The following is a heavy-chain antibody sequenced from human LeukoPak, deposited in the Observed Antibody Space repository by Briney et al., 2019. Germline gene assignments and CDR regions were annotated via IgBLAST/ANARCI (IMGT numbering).Heavy chain of an antibody. J-gene: IGHJ3*02. CDR1: GGSISSYY. V-gene: IGHV4-59*01. CDR3: ASQWEDAFDI. CDR2: IYYSGST. D-gene: IGHD1-26*01. Sequence: SETLSLTCTVSGGSISSYYWSWIRQPPGKGLEWIGYIYYSGSTNYNPSLKSRVTISVDTSKNQFSLKMSSVTAADTAVYYCASQWEDAFDIWGQGTMVTVSS.